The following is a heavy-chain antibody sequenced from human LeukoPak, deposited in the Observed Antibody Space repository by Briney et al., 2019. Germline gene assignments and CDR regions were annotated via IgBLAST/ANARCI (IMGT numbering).Heavy chain of an antibody. CDR2: IKQDGSQI. CDR1: GFMFSSYW. CDR3: ARDSGEYSFGGFWYFDV. D-gene: IGHD5-18*01. J-gene: IGHJ2*01. Sequence: GGSLRLSCAGSGFMFSSYWIYWVRQAPGKGLESVANIKQDGSQIHYVDSVKGRFTISRDNAQNSVYLQMNSLRVEDTAVYYCARDSGEYSFGGFWYFDVWDRGTLVTVSS. V-gene: IGHV3-7*05.